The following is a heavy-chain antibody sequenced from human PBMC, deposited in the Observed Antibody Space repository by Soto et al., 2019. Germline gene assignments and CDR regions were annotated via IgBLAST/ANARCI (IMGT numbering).Heavy chain of an antibody. V-gene: IGHV1-18*01. D-gene: IGHD1-7*01. CDR1: GYTFTSYG. J-gene: IGHJ4*02. CDR2: ISAYNGNT. Sequence: ASVKVSCKASGYTFTSYGISWVRQAPGQGLEWMGWISAYNGNTNYAQKLQGRVTTTTDTSTSTAYMKLRSLRSEDTAVYYCARYETGTTSDYWGQGTLVTVSS. CDR3: ARYETGTTSDY.